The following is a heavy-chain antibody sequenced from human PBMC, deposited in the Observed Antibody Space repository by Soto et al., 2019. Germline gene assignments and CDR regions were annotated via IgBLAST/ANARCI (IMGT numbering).Heavy chain of an antibody. J-gene: IGHJ4*01. Sequence: SETLSLTCTVSGGSISSSSHHWAWIRQPPGKGLEWIGSIYYSGNTYHNPSLKSRVTISVDTSKNQFSLKLSSVTAADTSVYSCAREANWQSHYWGHGTLVTVSS. CDR1: GGSISSSSHH. V-gene: IGHV4-39*02. CDR2: IYYSGNT. CDR3: AREANWQSHY.